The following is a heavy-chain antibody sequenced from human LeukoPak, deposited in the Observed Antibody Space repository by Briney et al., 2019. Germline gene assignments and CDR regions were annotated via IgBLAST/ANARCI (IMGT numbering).Heavy chain of an antibody. J-gene: IGHJ4*02. CDR2: INWNGGKI. V-gene: IGHV3-9*03. CDR1: GFTFDDYA. CDR3: AKALSSSFTGSSWEY. Sequence: GGSLRLSCAASGFTFDDYAKHWIRQAPGKGLEWVSGINWNGGKIGYADSVKGRFTISRDSAKSSLYLQMNTLRAEDMAFYYCAKALSSSFTGSSWEYWGQGTLVTVSS. D-gene: IGHD6-6*01.